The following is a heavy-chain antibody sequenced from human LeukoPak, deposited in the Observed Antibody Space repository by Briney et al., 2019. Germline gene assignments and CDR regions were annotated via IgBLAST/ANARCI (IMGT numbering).Heavy chain of an antibody. CDR1: GFTFSSYA. CDR2: ISGSGGST. V-gene: IGHV3-23*01. Sequence: GGSLRLSCVASGFTFSSYAMSWVRQATGKGLEWVSAISGSGGSTYYADSVKGRFTISRDNSKNTLYLQMNSLRAEDTAVYYCAKEHPITLLWFGETTPYYFDYWGQGTLVTVSS. CDR3: AKEHPITLLWFGETTPYYFDY. J-gene: IGHJ4*02. D-gene: IGHD3-10*01.